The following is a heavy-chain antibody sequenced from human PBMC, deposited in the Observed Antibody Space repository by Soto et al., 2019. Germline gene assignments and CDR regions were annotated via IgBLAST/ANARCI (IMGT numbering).Heavy chain of an antibody. Sequence: EVQLVESGGGLVKPGGSLRLSCAASGFTFSNAWMSWVRQAPGKGLEWVGRIKSKTDGGTTDYAAPVKGRFTISRDDSKNTLYLQMNSLKSEDTAVYYCTTDRAGAGYRSSSGEDYWGQGTLVTVSS. CDR3: TTDRAGAGYRSSSGEDY. V-gene: IGHV3-15*01. CDR1: GFTFSNAW. D-gene: IGHD6-6*01. J-gene: IGHJ4*02. CDR2: IKSKTDGGTT.